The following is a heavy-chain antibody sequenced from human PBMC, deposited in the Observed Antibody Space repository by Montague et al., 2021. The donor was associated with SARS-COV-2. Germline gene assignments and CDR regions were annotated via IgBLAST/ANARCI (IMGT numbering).Heavy chain of an antibody. CDR1: GDSVSSQSVA. Sequence: CAISGDSVSSQSVAWNWIRQSPSRGLEWLGRTYYRSKWDSDYAESVKRRLVITPDTSKNQVSLQLNPVIPEDTAVYFCASSGITLTGLDAFDIWGQGTMVTVSS. V-gene: IGHV6-1*01. D-gene: IGHD3-9*01. J-gene: IGHJ3*02. CDR2: TYYRSKWDS. CDR3: ASSGITLTGLDAFDI.